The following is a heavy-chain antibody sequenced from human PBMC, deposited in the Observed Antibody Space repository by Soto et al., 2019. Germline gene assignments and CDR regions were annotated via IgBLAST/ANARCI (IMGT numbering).Heavy chain of an antibody. Sequence: QVRLVESGGGVVQPGRSLRLSCAASGFTFSSYGMHWVRQAPGKGLEWVTVISYDGSDKYYGDAVKGRFTISRDDSKNTVDLQMNSLREDDTAVYYCARTAGYDYVWGSSGLDPWGQGTLVTVSS. CDR2: ISYDGSDK. V-gene: IGHV3-30*03. D-gene: IGHD3-16*01. CDR3: ARTAGYDYVWGSSGLDP. CDR1: GFTFSSYG. J-gene: IGHJ5*02.